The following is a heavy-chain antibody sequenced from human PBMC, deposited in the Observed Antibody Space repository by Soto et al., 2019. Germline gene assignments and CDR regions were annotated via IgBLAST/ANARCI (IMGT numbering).Heavy chain of an antibody. V-gene: IGHV3-30-3*01. CDR1: GFTFSSYA. Sequence: GSLRLSCAASGFTFSSYAMHWVRQAPGKGLEWVAVISYDGSNKYYADSVKGRFTISRDNSKNTLYLQMNSLRAEDTAVYYCARDRDANIVLMVYAQDYWGQGTLVTVSS. D-gene: IGHD2-8*01. J-gene: IGHJ4*02. CDR3: ARDRDANIVLMVYAQDY. CDR2: ISYDGSNK.